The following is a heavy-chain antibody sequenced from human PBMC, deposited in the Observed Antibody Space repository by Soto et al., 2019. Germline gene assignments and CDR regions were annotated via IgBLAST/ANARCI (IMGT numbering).Heavy chain of an antibody. D-gene: IGHD3-10*02. CDR1: GFTFSSYG. CDR3: ARDVPRFFDY. J-gene: IGHJ4*02. V-gene: IGHV3-33*01. Sequence: VQLVESGGGVVQPGRSLRLSCAASGFTFSSYGMHWVRQAPGKGLEWVAVIWYDGSNKYYADSVKGRFTISRDNSKNTLYLQMNSLRAEDTAVYYCARDVPRFFDYWGQGTLVTVSS. CDR2: IWYDGSNK.